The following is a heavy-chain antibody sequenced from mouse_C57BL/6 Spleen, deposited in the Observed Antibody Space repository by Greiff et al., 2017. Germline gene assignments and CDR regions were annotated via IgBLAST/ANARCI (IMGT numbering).Heavy chain of an antibody. CDR2: IWGGGST. D-gene: IGHD2-4*01. J-gene: IGHJ4*01. Sequence: VKLVEPGPGLVAPSQCLSITCTVSGFSLTSYGVDWVRQPPGKGLEWLGVIWGGGSTNYNSALMSRLSISKDNSKSQVFLKMNSLQTDDTAMYYCAITMITKYYAMDYWGQGTSVTVSS. CDR3: AITMITKYYAMDY. V-gene: IGHV2-9*01. CDR1: GFSLTSYG.